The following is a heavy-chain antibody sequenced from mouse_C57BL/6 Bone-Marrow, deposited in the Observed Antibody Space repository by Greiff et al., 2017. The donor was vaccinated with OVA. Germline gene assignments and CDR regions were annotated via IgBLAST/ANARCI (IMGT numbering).Heavy chain of an antibody. V-gene: IGHV1-82*01. CDR1: GYAFSSSW. CDR3: ARSGYYGSSGGFDY. D-gene: IGHD1-1*01. J-gene: IGHJ2*01. Sequence: LVESGPELVKPGASVKISCKASGYAFSSSWMNWVKQRPGKGLEWIGRIYPGDGDTNYNGKFKGKATLTADKSSSTAYMQLSSLTSEDSAVYFCARSGYYGSSGGFDYWGQGTTLTVSS. CDR2: IYPGDGDT.